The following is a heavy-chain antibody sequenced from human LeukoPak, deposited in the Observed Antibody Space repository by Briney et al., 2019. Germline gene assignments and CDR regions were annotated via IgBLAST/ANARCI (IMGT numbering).Heavy chain of an antibody. Sequence: ASVKVSCKVSGYTLTELSMHWVRQAPGKGLEWMGGFDPEDGETIYAQKFQGRVTMTEDTSTDTAYMELSSLRSEDTAVYYCARDNYYDSSGYPRFDYWGQGTLVTVSS. CDR3: ARDNYYDSSGYPRFDY. J-gene: IGHJ4*02. CDR2: FDPEDGET. D-gene: IGHD3-22*01. V-gene: IGHV1-24*01. CDR1: GYTLTELS.